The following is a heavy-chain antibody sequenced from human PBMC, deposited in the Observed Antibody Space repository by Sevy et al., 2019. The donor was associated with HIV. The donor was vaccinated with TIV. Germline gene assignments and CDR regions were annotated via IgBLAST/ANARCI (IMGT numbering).Heavy chain of an antibody. V-gene: IGHV3-21*01. Sequence: GGSLRLSCAASGFTFSSYSMNWVRQAPGKGLEWVSSISSSSSYIYYADSVKGRFTISRDNAKNTLYLQMNSLRAEDTAVYYCARATTFSGDQDYFDYWGQGTLVTVSS. CDR2: ISSSSSYI. CDR3: ARATTFSGDQDYFDY. CDR1: GFTFSSYS. J-gene: IGHJ4*02. D-gene: IGHD7-27*01.